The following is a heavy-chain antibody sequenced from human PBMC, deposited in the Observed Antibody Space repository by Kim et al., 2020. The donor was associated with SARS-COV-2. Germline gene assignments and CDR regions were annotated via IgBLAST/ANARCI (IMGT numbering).Heavy chain of an antibody. D-gene: IGHD6-6*01. CDR1: GGSISSYY. CDR3: ARYAQAAQTYYYYGMDV. V-gene: IGHV4-59*01. J-gene: IGHJ6*02. Sequence: SETLSLTCTVSGGSISSYYWSWIRQPPGKGLEWIGYIYYSGSTNYNPSLKSRVTISVDTSKNQFSLKLSSVTAADTAVYYFARYAQAAQTYYYYGMDVWGQGTTVTVSS. CDR2: IYYSGST.